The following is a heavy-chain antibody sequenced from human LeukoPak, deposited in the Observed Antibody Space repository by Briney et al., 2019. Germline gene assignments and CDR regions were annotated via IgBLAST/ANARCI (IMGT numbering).Heavy chain of an antibody. V-gene: IGHV3-21*01. J-gene: IGHJ4*02. CDR3: AKDWSEGSGSYIDY. D-gene: IGHD3-10*01. CDR2: ISSSSSYI. Sequence: GGSLRLSCAASGFTFSIYSMNWVRQAPGKGLEWVSSISSSSSYIYYADSVKGRFTISRDNSKNTVYLDMNRLRVDDTAVYYCAKDWSEGSGSYIDYWGQGALVTVSS. CDR1: GFTFSIYS.